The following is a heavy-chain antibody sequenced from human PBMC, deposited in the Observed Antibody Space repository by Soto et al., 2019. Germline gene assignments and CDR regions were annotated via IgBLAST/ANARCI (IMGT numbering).Heavy chain of an antibody. CDR2: IYHGGST. D-gene: IGHD3-3*01. J-gene: IGHJ5*02. CDR3: ARGLAPTIFGTVPTPNWFDP. V-gene: IGHV4-38-2*01. CDR1: GYSISSGYY. Sequence: SETLSLTCAVSGYSISSGYYWGWLRQPPGKGLEWIGSIYHGGSTYYNPSLNSRVTLSIDMTNNHVSLILNSVTAADTAVYYCARGLAPTIFGTVPTPNWFDPWGQGTQVTVSS.